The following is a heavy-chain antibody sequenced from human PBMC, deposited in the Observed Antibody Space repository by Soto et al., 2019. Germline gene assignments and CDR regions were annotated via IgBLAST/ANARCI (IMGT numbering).Heavy chain of an antibody. CDR2: IYYSGSS. Sequence: SETLSLTCTVSGDSISRNGYFWTWIRQHPGKGLEWIGYIYYSGSSYYNPSLKSRVIISVDTSKNHFFLNLTAVTAADTAVYYCARGTMLRGPGYYYAMDVWGQGTTVTVSS. D-gene: IGHD3-10*01. V-gene: IGHV4-31*03. J-gene: IGHJ6*02. CDR1: GDSISRNGYF. CDR3: ARGTMLRGPGYYYAMDV.